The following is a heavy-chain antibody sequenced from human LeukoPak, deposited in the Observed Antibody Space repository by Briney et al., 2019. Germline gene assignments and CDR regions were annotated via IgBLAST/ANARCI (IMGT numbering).Heavy chain of an antibody. Sequence: GGSLRLSCAASGFTFSSYAMSWVRQAPGKGLEWVSAISGSGGSTYYADSVKGRFTISRDNSKNTLYLQMNSLRAEDTDVYYCAKVQPFYYYDSSGYYYFDYWGQGTLVTVSS. V-gene: IGHV3-23*01. J-gene: IGHJ4*02. D-gene: IGHD3-22*01. CDR3: AKVQPFYYYDSSGYYYFDY. CDR1: GFTFSSYA. CDR2: ISGSGGST.